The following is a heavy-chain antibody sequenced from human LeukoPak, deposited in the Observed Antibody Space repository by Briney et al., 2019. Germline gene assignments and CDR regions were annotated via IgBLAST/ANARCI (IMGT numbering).Heavy chain of an antibody. CDR2: IYTSGRT. V-gene: IGHV4-4*07. Sequence: KASETLSLTCTVSGGSISSYYWNWIRQPAGKGLEWIGRIYTSGRTNYNPSLKSRVTMSVDTSKNQFSLKLSSVTAADTAVYYCASRSGSYPEGAFDIWGQGTMVTVSS. CDR1: GGSISSYY. D-gene: IGHD1-26*01. CDR3: ASRSGSYPEGAFDI. J-gene: IGHJ3*02.